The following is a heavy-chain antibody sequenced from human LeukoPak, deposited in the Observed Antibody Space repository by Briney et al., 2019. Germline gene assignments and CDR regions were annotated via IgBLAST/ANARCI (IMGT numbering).Heavy chain of an antibody. CDR2: INHSGST. CDR3: ARGSLKGNTYYDFWSGYPDSGMDV. V-gene: IGHV4-34*01. J-gene: IGHJ6*02. Sequence: SETLSLTCAVYGGSFSGYYWSWIRQPPGKGLEWIGEINHSGSTNYNPSLKSRVTISVDTSKNQFSLKLSSVTAADTAVYYCARGSLKGNTYYDFWSGYPDSGMDVWGQGTTVTVSS. CDR1: GGSFSGYY. D-gene: IGHD3-3*01.